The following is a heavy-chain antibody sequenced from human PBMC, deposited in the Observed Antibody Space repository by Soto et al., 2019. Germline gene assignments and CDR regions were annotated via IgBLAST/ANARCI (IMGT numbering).Heavy chain of an antibody. J-gene: IGHJ4*02. V-gene: IGHV4-34*01. CDR3: ARGFSKPGIAAAGSLDY. D-gene: IGHD6-13*01. CDR1: GGPFSGYY. Sequence: SETLSLTCAVYGGPFSGYYWSWIRQPPGKGLEWIGEINHSGSTNYNPSLKSRVTISVDTSKNQFSLKLSSVTAADTAVYFCARGFSKPGIAAAGSLDYWGQGTLVTVSS. CDR2: INHSGST.